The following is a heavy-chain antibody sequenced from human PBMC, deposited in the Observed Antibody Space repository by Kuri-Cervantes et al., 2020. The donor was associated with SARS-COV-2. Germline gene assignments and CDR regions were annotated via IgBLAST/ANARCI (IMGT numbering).Heavy chain of an antibody. V-gene: IGHV4-59*08. D-gene: IGHD6-13*01. CDR3: ARHGHGSSWYYYYYGMDV. CDR2: IYYTGST. Sequence: ESLKISCTVSGDSISPSYWCWIRQPPGKGLEWIGYIYYTGSTNYNPTLKSRVTISVDTSKNQFSLKLSSVTAADTAVYYCARHGHGSSWYYYYYGMDVWGQGTTVTVSS. J-gene: IGHJ6*02. CDR1: GDSISPSY.